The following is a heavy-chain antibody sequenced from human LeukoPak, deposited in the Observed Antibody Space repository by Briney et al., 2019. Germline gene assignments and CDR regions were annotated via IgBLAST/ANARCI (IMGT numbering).Heavy chain of an antibody. Sequence: GGSLRLSCAASGFTFSSYAMHWVRQAPGKGLEWVSSISGSGTYIYHADSVKGRFTISRDNAKNSLYLQMNSLRAEDTAVYYCARMPHYGDLNYSFDYWGQGTLVTVSS. V-gene: IGHV3-21*01. J-gene: IGHJ4*02. CDR2: ISGSGTYI. CDR3: ARMPHYGDLNYSFDY. D-gene: IGHD4-17*01. CDR1: GFTFSSYA.